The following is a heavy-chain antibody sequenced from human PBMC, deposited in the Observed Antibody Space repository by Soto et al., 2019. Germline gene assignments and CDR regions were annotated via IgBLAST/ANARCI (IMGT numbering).Heavy chain of an antibody. CDR2: IYYSGST. CDR1: GGSISGYY. CDR3: ARDKNALDY. V-gene: IGHV4-59*01. Sequence: SETLSLTCTVSGGSISGYYWSWIRQPPGKGLEWIGYIYYSGSTNYNPSNKSRVTISVDTSKNQFSLKLSSVTAADTAVYYCARDKNALDYWGQGTLVTVSS. J-gene: IGHJ4*02.